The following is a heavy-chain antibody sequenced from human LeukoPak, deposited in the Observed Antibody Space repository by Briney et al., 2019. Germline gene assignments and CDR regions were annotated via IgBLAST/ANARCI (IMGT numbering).Heavy chain of an antibody. J-gene: IGHJ4*02. CDR2: INTNTGNP. V-gene: IGHV7-4-1*02. CDR3: ARGKNWNYWEGFDY. D-gene: IGHD1-7*01. CDR1: GYTFTSYA. Sequence: ASVKVSCKASGYTFTSYAMNWVRQAPGQGLEWMGWINTNTGNPTYAQGFTGRFVFSLDTSVSTAYLQISSLKAEDTAVYYCARGKNWNYWEGFDYWGQGTLVTVSS.